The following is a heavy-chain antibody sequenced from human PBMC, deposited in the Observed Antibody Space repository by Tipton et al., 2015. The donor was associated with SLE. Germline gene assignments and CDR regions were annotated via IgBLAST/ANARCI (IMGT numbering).Heavy chain of an antibody. CDR2: ISWNSGSI. Sequence: SLRLSCKASGFTFDDYAMHWVRQAPGKGLEWVSGISWNSGSIDYADSVKGRFNISRDNTKNFLYLEMNTLRAEDTAVYYCVRGTNDWNGLDYWGQGTLVTVSS. V-gene: IGHV3-9*01. D-gene: IGHD1-1*01. CDR3: VRGTNDWNGLDY. J-gene: IGHJ4*02. CDR1: GFTFDDYA.